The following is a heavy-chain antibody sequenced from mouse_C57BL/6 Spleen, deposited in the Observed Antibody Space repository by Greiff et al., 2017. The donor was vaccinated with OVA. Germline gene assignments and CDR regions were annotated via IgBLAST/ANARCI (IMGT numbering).Heavy chain of an antibody. V-gene: IGHV1-59*01. CDR2: IDPSDSYT. Sequence: VQLQQPGAELVRPGTSVKLSCKASGYTFTSYWMHWVKQRPGQGLEWIGVIDPSDSYTNYNQKFKGKATLTVDTSSSTAYMQLSSLTSEDSAVYYCAEGVLSDYWGQGTTLTVSS. J-gene: IGHJ2*01. CDR3: AEGVLSDY. D-gene: IGHD1-1*02. CDR1: GYTFTSYW.